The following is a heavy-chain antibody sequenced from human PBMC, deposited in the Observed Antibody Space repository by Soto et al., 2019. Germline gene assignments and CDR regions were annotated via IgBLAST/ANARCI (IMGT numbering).Heavy chain of an antibody. CDR1: GFTFSDHY. CDR2: TRNKANSYTT. D-gene: IGHD1-7*01. CDR3: ARESSTELRDYYYYMDV. J-gene: IGHJ6*03. V-gene: IGHV3-72*01. Sequence: GGSLRLSCAASGFTFSDHYMDWVRQAPGKGLEWVGRTRNKANSYTTEYAASVKGRFTISRDDSKNSLYLQMNSLKTEDTAVYYCARESSTELRDYYYYMDVWGKGTTVTVSS.